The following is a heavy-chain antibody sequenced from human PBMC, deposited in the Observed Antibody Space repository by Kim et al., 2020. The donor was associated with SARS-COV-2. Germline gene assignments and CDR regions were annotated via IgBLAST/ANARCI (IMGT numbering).Heavy chain of an antibody. CDR2: INHSGST. Sequence: SETLSLTCAVYGGSFSGYYWSWIRQPPGKGLEWIGEINHSGSTNYNPSLKSRVTISVDTSKNQFSLKLSSVTAADTAVYYCARARAARRPVDYWGQGTLV. D-gene: IGHD6-6*01. V-gene: IGHV4-34*01. CDR3: ARARAARRPVDY. J-gene: IGHJ4*02. CDR1: GGSFSGYY.